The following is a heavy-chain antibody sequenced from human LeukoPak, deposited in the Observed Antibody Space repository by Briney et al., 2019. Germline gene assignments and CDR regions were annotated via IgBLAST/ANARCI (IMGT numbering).Heavy chain of an antibody. D-gene: IGHD6-19*01. CDR2: IKQDGSEK. Sequence: PGTSLRLSCADSGFTLSIYGLHWVRQAPGKGLEWVANIKQDGSEKYYVDSVKGRFTISRDNAKNSLYLQMNSLRAEDTAVYYCAREGPVSDWLVAAGSHAFDIWGQGTMVTVSS. CDR1: GFTLSIYG. V-gene: IGHV3-7*01. CDR3: AREGPVSDWLVAAGSHAFDI. J-gene: IGHJ3*02.